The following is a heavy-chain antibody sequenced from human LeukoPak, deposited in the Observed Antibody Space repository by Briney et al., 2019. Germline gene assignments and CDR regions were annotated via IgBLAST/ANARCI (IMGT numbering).Heavy chain of an antibody. J-gene: IGHJ4*02. CDR3: VKDREGRGYNYGSYFDY. CDR1: GFTFSSYG. D-gene: IGHD5-18*01. CDR2: ISYDGSEI. V-gene: IGHV3-30*18. Sequence: GRSLRLSCAASGFTFSSYGMHWVRQAPGKGLEWVTSISYDGSEIYYADSVKGRFTISRGNSKNTLYLQMNSLRAGDTAVYYCVKDREGRGYNYGSYFDYWGQGTLVTVSS.